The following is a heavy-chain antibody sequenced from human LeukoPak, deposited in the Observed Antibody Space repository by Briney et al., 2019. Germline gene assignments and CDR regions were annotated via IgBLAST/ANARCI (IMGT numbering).Heavy chain of an antibody. V-gene: IGHV3-30*01. CDR3: ARGGVSSSWGLDY. CDR2: ISYDGSNK. CDR1: GFIFSSYA. Sequence: GGSLRLSCAASGFIFSSYALHWVRQAPGKGLEWVAVISYDGSNKHYADSVRGRFTISRDNSKNTVSLQMNSLSAEDTAVYYCARGGVSSSWGLDYWGQGTLVTVSS. J-gene: IGHJ4*02. D-gene: IGHD6-13*01.